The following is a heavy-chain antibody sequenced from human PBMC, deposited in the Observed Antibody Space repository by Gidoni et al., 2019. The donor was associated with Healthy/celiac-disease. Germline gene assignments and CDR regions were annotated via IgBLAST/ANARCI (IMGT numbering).Heavy chain of an antibody. Sequence: QVQLQESAPGLVKPSQTLSLTCTVSGGSISRGGYYWSWIRQHPGKGLEWIGYIYYSGSTYYNPSLKSRVTISVDTSKNQFSLKLSSVTAADTAVYYCARSPYTFGGVIVGKIDAFDIWGQGTMVTVSS. CDR1: GGSISRGGYY. D-gene: IGHD3-16*02. J-gene: IGHJ3*02. CDR3: ARSPYTFGGVIVGKIDAFDI. CDR2: IYYSGST. V-gene: IGHV4-31*03.